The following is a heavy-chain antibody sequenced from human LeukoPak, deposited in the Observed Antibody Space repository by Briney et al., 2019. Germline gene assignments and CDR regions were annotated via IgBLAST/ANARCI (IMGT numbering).Heavy chain of an antibody. CDR2: ISGGGGST. D-gene: IGHD2-15*01. CDR3: APLGCGGSCYRFDY. CDR1: GFTFSSYA. V-gene: IGHV3-23*01. Sequence: PGGSLRLSCAASGFTFSSYAMSWVRQAPGKGLEWVSAISGGGGSTYYADSVKGRFTISRDNSKNTLYLQMNSLRAEDTAVYYCAPLGCGGSCYRFDYWGQGTLVTVSS. J-gene: IGHJ4*02.